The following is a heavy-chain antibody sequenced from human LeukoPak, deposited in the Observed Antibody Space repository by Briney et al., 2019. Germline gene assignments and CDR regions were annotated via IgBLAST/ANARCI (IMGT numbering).Heavy chain of an antibody. Sequence: GGSLRLSCAASGFTFKTFEMDWVRQAPGRGLEWVSYISSGSSTIYYADSVKGRFTISRGNAKNSLYLQMDSLRAEDTAVYYCARHPNLNDYGVSSPSYWGQGTLVTVSS. CDR1: GFTFKTFE. CDR2: ISSGSSTI. V-gene: IGHV3-48*03. CDR3: ARHPNLNDYGVSSPSY. D-gene: IGHD4/OR15-4a*01. J-gene: IGHJ4*02.